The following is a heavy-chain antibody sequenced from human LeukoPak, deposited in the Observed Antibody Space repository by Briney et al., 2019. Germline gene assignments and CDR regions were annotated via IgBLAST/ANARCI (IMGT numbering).Heavy chain of an antibody. J-gene: IGHJ3*02. D-gene: IGHD2-2*01. CDR1: GGTFSSYA. CDR2: IIPIFGTA. Sequence: GASVKVSCKASGGTFSSYAISWVRQAPGQGLEWMGGIIPIFGTANYAQKFQGRVTITADESTSTAYMELSSLRSEDTAVYYCAREGCSSTSCTVDAFDIWGQGTMVTVSS. CDR3: AREGCSSTSCTVDAFDI. V-gene: IGHV1-69*13.